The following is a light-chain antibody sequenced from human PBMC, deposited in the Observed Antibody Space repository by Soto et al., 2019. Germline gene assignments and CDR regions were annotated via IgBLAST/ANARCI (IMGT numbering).Light chain of an antibody. CDR1: ISNIGGNT. Sequence: QSVLTQPPSASGTPGQRVTISCSGSISNIGGNTVNWYQQLPGTPPKLLMYSTNQRPSGVPDRFSGSKSGTSASLAISGLQSEDEADYFCAAWDVSLNGYVFGTGTKVTVL. V-gene: IGLV1-44*01. CDR2: STN. J-gene: IGLJ1*01. CDR3: AAWDVSLNGYV.